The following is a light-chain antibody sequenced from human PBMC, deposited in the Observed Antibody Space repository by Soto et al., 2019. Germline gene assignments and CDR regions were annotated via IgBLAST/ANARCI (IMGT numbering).Light chain of an antibody. V-gene: IGKV3-11*01. J-gene: IGKJ5*01. CDR1: QSVRNY. Sequence: EIVLTQSPATMSLSPGERATLSCRASQSVRNYLAWYQQKPGQAPRLLIYDASNRATGIRARFSGSGSGPDFTLTISSLEPEGSAVYYCQQRSNWTPLTFGHGTRLEIK. CDR3: QQRSNWTPLT. CDR2: DAS.